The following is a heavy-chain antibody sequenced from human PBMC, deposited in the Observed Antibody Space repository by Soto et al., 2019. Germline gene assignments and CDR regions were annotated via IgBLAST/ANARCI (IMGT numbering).Heavy chain of an antibody. V-gene: IGHV4-31*03. CDR1: GGSISSGGYY. CDR2: IYYSGST. D-gene: IGHD5-12*01. CDR3: VKDEISDSDYSSGPFDY. Sequence: PSETLSLTCTVSGGSISSGGYYWSWIRQHPGKSLEWIGYIYYSGSTYYNPSLKSRVTISVDTSKNQYYLKLSSVTAADTAVYFCVKDEISDSDYSSGPFDYWGQGTLVTVSS. J-gene: IGHJ4*02.